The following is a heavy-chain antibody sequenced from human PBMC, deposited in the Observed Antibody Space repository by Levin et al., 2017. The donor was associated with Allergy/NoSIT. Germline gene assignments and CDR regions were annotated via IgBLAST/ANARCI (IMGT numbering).Heavy chain of an antibody. CDR1: GFTFSSYA. Sequence: GESLKISCAASGFTFSSYAMSWVRQAPGKGLEWVSAISGSGGSTYYADSVKGRFTISRDNSKNTLYLQMNSLRAEDTAVYYCANYDAFDIWGQGTMVTVSS. J-gene: IGHJ3*02. CDR2: ISGSGGST. V-gene: IGHV3-23*01. CDR3: ANYDAFDI.